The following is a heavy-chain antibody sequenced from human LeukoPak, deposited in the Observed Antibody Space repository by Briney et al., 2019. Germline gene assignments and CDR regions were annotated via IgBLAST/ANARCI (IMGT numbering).Heavy chain of an antibody. CDR2: ISYDGSNK. D-gene: IGHD3-10*01. Sequence: GGSLRLSCAVSGFIFSSYGMHWVRQAPGKGLEWVAVISYDGSNKYYADSVKGRFTISRDNSKNTLYLQMNSLRAEDTAVYYCASRGRITVAFDIWGQGTMVTVSS. V-gene: IGHV3-30*03. CDR1: GFIFSSYG. CDR3: ASRGRITVAFDI. J-gene: IGHJ3*02.